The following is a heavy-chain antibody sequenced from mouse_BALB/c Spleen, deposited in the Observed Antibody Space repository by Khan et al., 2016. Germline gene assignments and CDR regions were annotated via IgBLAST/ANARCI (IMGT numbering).Heavy chain of an antibody. J-gene: IGHJ3*01. CDR1: GFNIKDYY. CDR3: ALDVSWFAY. V-gene: IGHV14-1*02. CDR2: IDPENGNT. Sequence: VQLQQSGAELVRPGALVKLSCKASGFNIKDYYMHWVKQRPEQGLEWIGWIDPENGNTIYDPKFQGKASITADTSSNTAYLQLSSRTSEDTAVYYCALDVSWFAYWGQGTLVTVSA. D-gene: IGHD2-3*01.